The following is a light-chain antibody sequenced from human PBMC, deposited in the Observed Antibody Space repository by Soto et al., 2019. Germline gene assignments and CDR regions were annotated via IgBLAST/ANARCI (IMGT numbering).Light chain of an antibody. Sequence: DILLTQSPASLSVSPGERATISCRASQSVSIYLAWYQQKPGQVPRLLIYDASTMATGIPARFSGSGSGTEFTLTITSLQPEDVAVYYCQQCNNGPAWTFGQGTKVDI. CDR3: QQCNNGPAWT. CDR2: DAS. J-gene: IGKJ1*01. CDR1: QSVSIY. V-gene: IGKV3D-15*01.